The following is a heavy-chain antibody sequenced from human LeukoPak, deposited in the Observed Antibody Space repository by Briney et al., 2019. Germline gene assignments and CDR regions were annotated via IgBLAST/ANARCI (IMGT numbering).Heavy chain of an antibody. J-gene: IGHJ6*03. D-gene: IGHD2-2*01. Sequence: GGSLRLSCAASGFTFSSYGMHWVRQAPGKGLEWLAFIRYDGSNKYYADSVKGRFTISRDNSKNTLYLQMNSLRAEDTAVYYCAKDGCSSTSCYVNCMDVWGKGTTVTVSS. CDR2: IRYDGSNK. V-gene: IGHV3-30*02. CDR1: GFTFSSYG. CDR3: AKDGCSSTSCYVNCMDV.